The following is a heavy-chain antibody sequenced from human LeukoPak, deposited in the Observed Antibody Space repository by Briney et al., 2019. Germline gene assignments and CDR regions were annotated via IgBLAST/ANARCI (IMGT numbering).Heavy chain of an antibody. CDR1: GFTFNRYW. V-gene: IGHV3-7*02. J-gene: IGHJ4*02. CDR3: ARFPGADYFDY. D-gene: IGHD3-10*01. Sequence: PGGSLRLSCAASGFTFNRYWMSWVRQAPGKGLEWLAQIKSDGSEEYCADSVKGRFTISRDNPKNSLYLQMNSLRAEDTAVYYCARFPGADYFDYWGQGTLVTVSS. CDR2: IKSDGSEE.